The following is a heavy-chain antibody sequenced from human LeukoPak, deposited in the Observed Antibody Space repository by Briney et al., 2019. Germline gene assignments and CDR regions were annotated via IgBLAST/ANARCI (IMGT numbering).Heavy chain of an antibody. CDR2: IYYSKNT. Sequence: SETLSLTCTVSGGSISSSSAYWGWIRQPPGKGLEWIGSIYYSKNTYYNPSLKSRVTISADTSKNQFSLNLISVTAADTAVYYCARHEVNPNFDYWGQGTLVTVSS. J-gene: IGHJ4*02. V-gene: IGHV4-39*01. CDR1: GGSISSSSAY. CDR3: ARHEVNPNFDY.